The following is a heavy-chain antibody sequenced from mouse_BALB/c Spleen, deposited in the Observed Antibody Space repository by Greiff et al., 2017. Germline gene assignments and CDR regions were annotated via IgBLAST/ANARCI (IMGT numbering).Heavy chain of an antibody. Sequence: DVMLVESGGGLVKPGGSLKLSCAASGFTFSSYAMSWVRQTPEKRLEWVATISSGGSYTYYPDSVKGRFTISRDNAKNTLYLQMSSLRSEDTAMYYCARDYDYDGPFAYWGQGTLVTVSA. CDR2: ISSGGSYT. D-gene: IGHD2-4*01. V-gene: IGHV5-9-1*01. CDR1: GFTFSSYA. J-gene: IGHJ3*01. CDR3: ARDYDYDGPFAY.